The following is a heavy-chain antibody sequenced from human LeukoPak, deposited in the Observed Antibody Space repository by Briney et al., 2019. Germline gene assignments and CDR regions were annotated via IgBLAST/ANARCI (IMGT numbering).Heavy chain of an antibody. CDR1: GFTFRSYG. D-gene: IGHD1-7*01. CDR3: ARWDWNSKTENWFDP. J-gene: IGHJ5*02. Sequence: GGSLRLSCAASGFTFRSYGMSWVRQAPGKGLEWVSSISGSGGSTYYADSVKGRFTISRGNSKNTLYLQMNSLRAEDTAVYYCARWDWNSKTENWFDPWGQGTLVTVSS. V-gene: IGHV3-23*01. CDR2: ISGSGGST.